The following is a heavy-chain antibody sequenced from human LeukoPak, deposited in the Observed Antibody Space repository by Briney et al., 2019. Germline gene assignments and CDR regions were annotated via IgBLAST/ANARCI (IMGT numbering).Heavy chain of an antibody. V-gene: IGHV1-8*01. J-gene: IGHJ4*02. D-gene: IGHD7-27*01. CDR3: ARGPPNWGFDS. CDR1: GYTFTCYD. CDR2: MSPASGNT. Sequence: ASVKVSCKASGYTFTCYDLNWVRRATGQGLEWMGWMSPASGNTGYAQEFQGRVTMTRDTSVSTAYMELNSLRSEDTAVYYCARGPPNWGFDSWGQGTLVTVSS.